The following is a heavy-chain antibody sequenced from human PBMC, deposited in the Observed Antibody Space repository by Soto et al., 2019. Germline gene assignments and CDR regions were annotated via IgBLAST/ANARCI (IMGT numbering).Heavy chain of an antibody. CDR1: GFTFSMYW. Sequence: EVQLVESGGGLVQPGGSLRLSCAASGFTFSMYWMHWVRQAPGKGLLWVSRINGDGTDTTYADSVKCRFTISRDNAKNKVYLQMNGLRAEDTAVYYCAREVGRGSGSYYLDYWGQETLVTVSS. J-gene: IGHJ4*02. D-gene: IGHD3-16*01. CDR3: AREVGRGSGSYYLDY. CDR2: INGDGTDT. V-gene: IGHV3-74*03.